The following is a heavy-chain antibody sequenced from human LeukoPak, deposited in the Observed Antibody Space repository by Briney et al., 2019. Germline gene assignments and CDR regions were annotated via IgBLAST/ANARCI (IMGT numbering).Heavy chain of an antibody. V-gene: IGHV3-7*05. CDR1: GFTFKDYW. CDR2: IKEDGRET. J-gene: IGHJ6*02. CDR3: ARGHYAMDV. Sequence: GGSLRLSCVVSGFTFKDYWMTWVRQAPGKGLDWVATIKEDGRETYYVDSVKGRFTLSGDNVKNLLFLQMNSLRAEDTALYYCARGHYAMDVWGQGTSVTVSS. D-gene: IGHD3-16*01.